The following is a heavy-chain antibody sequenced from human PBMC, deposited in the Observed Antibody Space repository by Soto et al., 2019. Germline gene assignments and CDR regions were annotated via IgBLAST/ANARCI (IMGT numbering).Heavy chain of an antibody. Sequence: GESLKISCTGSGYSFSNIWIGWVRQMPGRGLEWMGIIYPGDSDTRYNPSLRRQVTISADKSINTAYLRWNNQSATDTAMYYCATNEVFCTGDCPDWYFDLWGRGTLVTVSS. CDR3: ATNEVFCTGDCPDWYFDL. D-gene: IGHD2-8*02. CDR1: GYSFSNIW. J-gene: IGHJ2*01. V-gene: IGHV5-51*01. CDR2: IYPGDSDT.